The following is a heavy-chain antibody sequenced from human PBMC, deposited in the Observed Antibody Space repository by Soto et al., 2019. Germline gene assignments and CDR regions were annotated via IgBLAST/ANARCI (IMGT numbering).Heavy chain of an antibody. V-gene: IGHV4-39*01. CDR3: ARQSASYSNWFDP. Sequence: SETLSLTCTVSGGSISSSSYYWGWIRQPPGKGLEWIGSIYYSGSTYYNPSLKNRVTISVDTSKNQFSLKLSSVTAADTAVYYWARQSASYSNWFDPWGQGTLVTVAS. CDR2: IYYSGST. CDR1: GGSISSSSYY. D-gene: IGHD1-26*01. J-gene: IGHJ5*02.